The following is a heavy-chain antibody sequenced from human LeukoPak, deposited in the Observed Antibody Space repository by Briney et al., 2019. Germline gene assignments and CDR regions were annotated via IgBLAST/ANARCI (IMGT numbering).Heavy chain of an antibody. CDR2: LRYDGSNK. Sequence: GGSLRLSCAASGFTFSSYGMHWVRQAPGKGLEWVAFLRYDGSNKYYADSVKGRFTISRDNSKNTLYLQMNSLRAEDTAVYYCAKGGLSSSWYFDLWGRDTLVTVSS. V-gene: IGHV3-30*02. J-gene: IGHJ2*01. D-gene: IGHD6-13*01. CDR3: AKGGLSSSWYFDL. CDR1: GFTFSSYG.